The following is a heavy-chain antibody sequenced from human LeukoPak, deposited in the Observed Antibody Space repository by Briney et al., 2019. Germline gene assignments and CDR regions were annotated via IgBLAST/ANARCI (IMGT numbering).Heavy chain of an antibody. CDR3: ARSNMATMGHYYYMDV. V-gene: IGHV4-4*02. J-gene: IGHJ6*03. D-gene: IGHD5-24*01. Sequence: SGTLSLTCAVSGGSISSSNWWSWVRQPPGKGLEWIGEIYHSGSTNYNPSLKSRVTISVDKSKNQFSLKLSSVTAADTAVYYCARSNMATMGHYYYMDVWGKGTTVTGSS. CDR2: IYHSGST. CDR1: GGSISSSNW.